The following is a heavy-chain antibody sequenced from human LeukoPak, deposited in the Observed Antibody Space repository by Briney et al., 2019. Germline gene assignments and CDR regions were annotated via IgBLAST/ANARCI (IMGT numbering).Heavy chain of an antibody. CDR3: AETTVVSYYDSRRGAFDI. V-gene: IGHV4-34*01. CDR2: INHSGST. CDR1: GGSFSGYY. Sequence: SETLSLTCAVYGGSFSGYYWSWIRQPPGKGLEWIGEINHSGSTNYNPSLKSRVTISVDTSKNQFSLKLSSATAADTAVYYCAETTVVSYYDSRRGAFDIWGQGTMVTVSS. J-gene: IGHJ3*02. D-gene: IGHD3-22*01.